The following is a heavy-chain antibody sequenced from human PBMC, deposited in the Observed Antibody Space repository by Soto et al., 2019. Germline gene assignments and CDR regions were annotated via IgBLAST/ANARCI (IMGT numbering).Heavy chain of an antibody. V-gene: IGHV3-21*01. CDR3: ARQLGILDPFDY. Sequence: GGSLRLSCAASGFTLSAYSMNWVRQTPGKGLEWVSSISTSSTYIHYADSVKGRFTISRDNAKNSLFLQMNSLTAEDTAVYYCARQLGILDPFDYWGQGTLVTVSS. CDR2: ISTSSTYI. D-gene: IGHD7-27*01. J-gene: IGHJ4*02. CDR1: GFTLSAYS.